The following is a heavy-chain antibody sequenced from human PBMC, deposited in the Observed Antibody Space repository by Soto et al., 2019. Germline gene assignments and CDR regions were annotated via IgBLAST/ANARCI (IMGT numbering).Heavy chain of an antibody. J-gene: IGHJ5*02. Sequence: EVQLLESGGGLVQPGGSLRLSCAASGFTFSSYAMSWVRQAPGKGLEWVSAISGSGGSTYYADSVKGRFTISRDNSKNTLYLQMNALRAEGTVVYYCAKRGWYAFGAWFDPWGQGTLVTVSS. V-gene: IGHV3-23*01. CDR3: AKRGWYAFGAWFDP. CDR2: ISGSGGST. D-gene: IGHD6-19*01. CDR1: GFTFSSYA.